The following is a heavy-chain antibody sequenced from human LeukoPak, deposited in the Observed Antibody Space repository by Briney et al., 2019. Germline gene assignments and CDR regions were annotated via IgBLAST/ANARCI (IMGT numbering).Heavy chain of an antibody. CDR2: TYYSGST. V-gene: IGHV4-31*03. CDR1: GGSISSGGYY. J-gene: IGHJ3*02. D-gene: IGHD3-22*01. CDR3: ARVRYDSSGYDAFDI. Sequence: SQTLSLTCTVSGGSISSGGYYWSWIRLHPGKGLEWIGYTYYSGSTYYNPSLKSRVTISVDTSKNQFSLKLSSVTAADTAVYYCARVRYDSSGYDAFDIWGQGTMVTVSS.